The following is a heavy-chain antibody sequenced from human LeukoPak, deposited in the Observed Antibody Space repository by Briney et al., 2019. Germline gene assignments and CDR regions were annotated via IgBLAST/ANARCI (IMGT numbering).Heavy chain of an antibody. V-gene: IGHV3-48*03. D-gene: IGHD6-13*01. CDR1: EFTFSSFE. CDR3: ARESLIAAAVDY. Sequence: QPGGSLRLSCAASEFTFSSFEMNWVRQAPGKGLEWISYISRSARTTYYADSVKGRFTISRDSAKNSLYLQMHSLRAEDTAIYYCARESLIAAAVDYWGQGTLVTVSS. CDR2: ISRSARTT. J-gene: IGHJ4*02.